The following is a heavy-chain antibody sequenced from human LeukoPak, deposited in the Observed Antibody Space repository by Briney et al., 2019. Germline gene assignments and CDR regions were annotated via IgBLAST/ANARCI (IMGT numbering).Heavy chain of an antibody. D-gene: IGHD3-10*01. V-gene: IGHV3-23*01. CDR1: GFTFSSYA. CDR3: AKDYYGSGSPDY. Sequence: QPGGSLRLSCAASGFTFSSYAMSWVRQAPGKGLEWVSAISGSGGSTYYADSVKGRFTISRDNSKSTLYLQMNSLRAEDTAVYYCAKDYYGSGSPDYWGQGTLVTVSS. CDR2: ISGSGGST. J-gene: IGHJ4*02.